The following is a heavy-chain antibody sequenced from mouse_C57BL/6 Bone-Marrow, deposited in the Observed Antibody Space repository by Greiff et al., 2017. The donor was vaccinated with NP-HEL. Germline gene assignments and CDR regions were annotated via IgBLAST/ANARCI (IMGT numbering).Heavy chain of an antibody. CDR1: GFTFSSYG. CDR3: ARHRRRCDV. J-gene: IGHJ1*03. CDR2: ISSGGSYT. Sequence: EVNLVESGGDLVKPGGSLKLSCAASGFTFSSYGMSWVRQTPDKRLEWVATISSGGSYTSYPDSVKGRFTISRDNAKNTLYLQMSSLKSEDTAMYYCARHRRRCDVWGTGTTVTVSS. V-gene: IGHV5-6*01.